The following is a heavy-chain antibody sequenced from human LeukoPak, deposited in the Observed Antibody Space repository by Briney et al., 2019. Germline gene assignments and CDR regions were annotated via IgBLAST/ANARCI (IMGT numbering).Heavy chain of an antibody. D-gene: IGHD3-10*01. J-gene: IGHJ4*02. V-gene: IGHV4-31*03. CDR3: ARLKISYGSGSFREKSDY. Sequence: SETLSLTCTVSGGSISSGGYYWSWIRQHPGKGLEWIGYIYYSGSTNYNPSLKSRVTISVDTSKNQFSLKLSSVTAADTAVYYCARLKISYGSGSFREKSDYWGQGTLVTVSS. CDR1: GGSISSGGYY. CDR2: IYYSGST.